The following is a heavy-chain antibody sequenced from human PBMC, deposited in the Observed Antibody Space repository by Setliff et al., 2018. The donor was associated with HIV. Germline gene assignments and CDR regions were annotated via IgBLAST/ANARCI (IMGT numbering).Heavy chain of an antibody. CDR1: GLRFSGYW. CDR2: IYTSGST. D-gene: IGHD3-22*01. J-gene: IGHJ4*02. CDR3: ARGLSFYDPGGFDY. V-gene: IGHV4-4*09. Sequence: SGSLRLSCVVSGLRFSGYWMHWVRQVPGKGLEWIGYIYTSGSTNYNPSLKSRVTISVDTSKNQFSLKLSSVTAADTAVYYCARGLSFYDPGGFDYWGQGTLVTVSS.